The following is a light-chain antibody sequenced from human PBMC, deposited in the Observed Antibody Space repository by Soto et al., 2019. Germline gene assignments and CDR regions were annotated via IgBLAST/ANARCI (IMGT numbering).Light chain of an antibody. CDR1: QSVSSN. Sequence: ATTLAAATVSGSQGERAIQSGGVCQSVSSNLARYQQKPGQAPRLLIYGASTRATGIPARFSGSGSGTEFTLPIIILQSEDFAVYYCQQYNDWPSITFGQGTRLEIK. J-gene: IGKJ5*01. CDR2: GAS. CDR3: QQYNDWPSIT. V-gene: IGKV3-15*01.